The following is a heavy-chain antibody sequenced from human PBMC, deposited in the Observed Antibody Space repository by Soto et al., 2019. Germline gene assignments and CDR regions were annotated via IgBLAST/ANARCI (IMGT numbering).Heavy chain of an antibody. D-gene: IGHD1-1*01. CDR2: ISYAGSNK. CDR3: AKVGNGLYYCAY. J-gene: IGHJ4*02. V-gene: IGHV3-30*18. Sequence: QVQLVESGGGVVQPGRSLRLSCAASGCTFSSYGMHWVRQAPGQGLEWVAGISYAGSNKYYADSVKGRFTISSDNSKNTLYLQMNSLRAEDTAVYYCAKVGNGLYYCAYWGQGTLVTVSS. CDR1: GCTFSSYG.